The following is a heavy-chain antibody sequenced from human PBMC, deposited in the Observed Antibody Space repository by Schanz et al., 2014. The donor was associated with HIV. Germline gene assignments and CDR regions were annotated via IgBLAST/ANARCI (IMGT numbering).Heavy chain of an antibody. J-gene: IGHJ4*02. D-gene: IGHD4-17*01. CDR3: YGDESGY. Sequence: QVQLVESGGGVVQPGRSLRLSCTASGLTFSSSIMHWVRQAPGKGLEWVAGMSHDGFSKYFADSVKGRFTISRDNSKKTLYLQMNSLRAEDTAVYYCYGDESGYWGQGTLIAVSS. CDR1: GLTFSSSI. CDR2: MSHDGFSK. V-gene: IGHV3-30-3*01.